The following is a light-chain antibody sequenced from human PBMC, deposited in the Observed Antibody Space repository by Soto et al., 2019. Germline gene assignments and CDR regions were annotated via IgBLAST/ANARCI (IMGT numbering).Light chain of an antibody. V-gene: IGKV1-5*01. CDR1: QTISSW. CDR3: QQYDSYSSGP. Sequence: DIQMTQSPSTLSASVGDRVTITCRASQTISSWLAWYQQKPGKAPKVLIYDASDLQSGVPSRFSGSGSGTEFTLTISSLQPDDFATYYCQQYDSYSSGPFGQGTKVDIK. CDR2: DAS. J-gene: IGKJ1*01.